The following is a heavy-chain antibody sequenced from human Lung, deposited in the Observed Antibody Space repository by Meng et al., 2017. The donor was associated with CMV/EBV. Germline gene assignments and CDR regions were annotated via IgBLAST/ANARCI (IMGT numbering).Heavy chain of an antibody. J-gene: IGHJ4*02. CDR2: ISSSGSTI. CDR1: GFTFSSYE. CDR3: AREGIAVAGTGFDY. V-gene: IGHV3-48*03. Sequence: LTXAASGFTFSSYEMNWVRQAPGKGLEWVSYISSSGSTIYYADSVKGRFTISRDNAKNSLYLQMNSLRAEDTAVYYCAREGIAVAGTGFDYWGQGTLVTVSS. D-gene: IGHD6-19*01.